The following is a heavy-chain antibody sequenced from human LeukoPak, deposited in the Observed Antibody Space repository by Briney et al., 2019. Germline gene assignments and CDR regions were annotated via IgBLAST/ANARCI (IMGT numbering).Heavy chain of an antibody. D-gene: IGHD2-15*01. CDR3: ARDGGFYYTASPNSWFDP. CDR1: GYSISSDYC. V-gene: IGHV4-38-2*02. J-gene: IGHJ5*02. Sequence: SETLSLTCIVSGYSISSDYCWGWIRQAPGKGLEWIGSISHRGSPFYNPSLQSRVTMSADTPNNQFSLRLSSLTAADTAVYYCARDGGFYYTASPNSWFDPWGQGILVTVSS. CDR2: ISHRGSP.